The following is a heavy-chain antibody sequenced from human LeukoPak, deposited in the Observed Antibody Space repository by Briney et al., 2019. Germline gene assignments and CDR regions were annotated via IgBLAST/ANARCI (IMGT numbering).Heavy chain of an antibody. J-gene: IGHJ4*02. V-gene: IGHV3-7*01. CDR3: ARLIRIAARLDY. CDR1: GFTFNRDW. CDR2: IKEDGSEK. Sequence: GGSLRLSCTASGFTFNRDWTAWVRQAPGKGLEWVANIKEDGSEKNYVDSVKGRFTMSRDNAENSLYLQMNSLRAEDTAVYYRARLIRIAARLDYWGQGTLVTVSS. D-gene: IGHD6-6*01.